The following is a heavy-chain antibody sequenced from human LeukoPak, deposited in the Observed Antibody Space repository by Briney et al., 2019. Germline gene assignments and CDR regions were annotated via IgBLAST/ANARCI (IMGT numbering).Heavy chain of an antibody. CDR1: GGSISSYY. CDR3: ARPVTTAYYYYYGMDV. J-gene: IGHJ6*02. D-gene: IGHD4-17*01. V-gene: IGHV4-59*01. CDR2: IYYSAIT. Sequence: PSETLSLTCTVSGGSISSYYWSWIRQPPGKGLEWVWDIYYSAITNYNPSLKSRVTISVDTSKHQFPLNLSSVAAADTAVYYCARPVTTAYYYYYGMDVWGQGTTVTVSS.